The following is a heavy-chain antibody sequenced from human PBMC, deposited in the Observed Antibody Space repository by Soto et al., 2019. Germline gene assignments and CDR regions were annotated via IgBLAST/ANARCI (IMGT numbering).Heavy chain of an antibody. D-gene: IGHD6-6*01. CDR2: IFYSGNT. V-gene: IGHV4-59*01. J-gene: IGHJ3*02. CDR1: GGSISSYY. CDR3: ARDRSYSTSRYDAFDI. Sequence: QVQLQESGPGLVKPSETLSLTCTVSGGSISSYYWSWIRQPPGRGLEWIGYIFYSGNTDYNPSLKSRVTISLDTSKNLFSLRLSSVTAADTAVYYCARDRSYSTSRYDAFDIWGQGTMVTVSS.